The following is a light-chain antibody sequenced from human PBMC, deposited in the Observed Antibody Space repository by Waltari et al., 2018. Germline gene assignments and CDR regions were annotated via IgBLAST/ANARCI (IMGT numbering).Light chain of an antibody. J-gene: IGLJ3*02. CDR3: SSYTSSSTRV. Sequence: QSALTQPASVSGSPGQSITISCTGTSSDVGGYNYVSWYQQHPGKAPKLMIYEVSNRPAGVSIRFSGSKSGNTASLTISGPQAEDEADYYCSSYTSSSTRVFGGGTKLTVL. CDR2: EVS. CDR1: SSDVGGYNY. V-gene: IGLV2-14*01.